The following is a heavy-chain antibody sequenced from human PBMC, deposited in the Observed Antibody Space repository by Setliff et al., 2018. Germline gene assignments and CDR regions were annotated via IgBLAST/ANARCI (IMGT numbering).Heavy chain of an antibody. CDR3: AREGVDIRSSTDYRYYMDV. CDR1: GGTFSTYA. V-gene: IGHV1-69*05. J-gene: IGHJ6*03. Sequence: ASVKVSCKASGGTFSTYAINWVRQAPGQGLEWMGGIIPMFGTTNYARKFQGRVTIITDEFTGTAYMELSSLRTEDTAVYYCAREGVDIRSSTDYRYYMDVWGKGTTVTVSS. D-gene: IGHD5-12*01. CDR2: IIPMFGTT.